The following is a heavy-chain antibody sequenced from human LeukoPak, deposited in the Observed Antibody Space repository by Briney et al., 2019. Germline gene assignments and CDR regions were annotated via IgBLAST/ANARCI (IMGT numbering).Heavy chain of an antibody. Sequence: ASVKVSCKASGNTFTDYFMHWVRHAPGQELVWMGWINPNSGERKYAQKFQGRVTLSRDTSISTAHMELSSLRSEDTAVYYCATAGTSFDSWGQGTLVTVSS. V-gene: IGHV1-2*02. J-gene: IGHJ4*02. CDR2: INPNSGER. CDR3: ATAGTSFDS. D-gene: IGHD6-13*01. CDR1: GNTFTDYF.